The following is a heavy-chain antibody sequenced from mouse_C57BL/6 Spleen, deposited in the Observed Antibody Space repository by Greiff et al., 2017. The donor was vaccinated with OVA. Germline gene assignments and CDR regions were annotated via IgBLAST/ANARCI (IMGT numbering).Heavy chain of an antibody. CDR3: ARHGNDAMDY. CDR1: GFTFSDYG. V-gene: IGHV5-17*01. D-gene: IGHD2-1*01. J-gene: IGHJ4*01. CDR2: ISSGSSTI. Sequence: DVKLVESGGGLVKPGGSLKLSCAASGFTFSDYGMHWVRQAPEKGLEWVAYISSGSSTIYYADTVKGRFTISRDNAKNTLFLQMTSLRSEDTAMYYCARHGNDAMDYWGQGTSVTVSS.